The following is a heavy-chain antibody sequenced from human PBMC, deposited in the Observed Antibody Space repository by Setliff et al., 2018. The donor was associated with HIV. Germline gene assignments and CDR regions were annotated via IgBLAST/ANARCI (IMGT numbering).Heavy chain of an antibody. Sequence: GGSLRLSCVASGFTFNTYEMNWVRQAPGKGLEWVSYISSSSSTIYYADAVKGRFTISRDNAKNSLYLQMNSLSAEDTAVYYCAKSRSVVVPAATDYWGQGILVTVSS. J-gene: IGHJ4*02. CDR1: GFTFNTYE. CDR3: AKSRSVVVPAATDY. D-gene: IGHD2-2*01. V-gene: IGHV3-48*01. CDR2: ISSSSSTI.